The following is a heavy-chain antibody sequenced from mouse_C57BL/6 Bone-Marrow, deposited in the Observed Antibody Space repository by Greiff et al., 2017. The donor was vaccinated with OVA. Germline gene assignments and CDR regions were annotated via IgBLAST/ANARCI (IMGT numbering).Heavy chain of an antibody. CDR1: GFNIKDYY. Sequence: VQLQQSGAELVKPGASVKLSCTASGFNIKDYYMHWVKQRTEQGLEWIGRIDPEDGETKYAPKFQGKATITSDTSSNPTSLKLSSLASEDTAVYDCARRGLYLYYLDYWGQGTTLTVSS. CDR2: IDPEDGET. D-gene: IGHD5-5*01. V-gene: IGHV14-2*01. J-gene: IGHJ2*01. CDR3: ARRGLYLYYLDY.